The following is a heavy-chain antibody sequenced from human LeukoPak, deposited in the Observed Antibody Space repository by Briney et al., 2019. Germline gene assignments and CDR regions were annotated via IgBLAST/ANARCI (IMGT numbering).Heavy chain of an antibody. D-gene: IGHD3-22*01. Sequence: GGSLRLSCAASGFTVNNAWMIWVLHAPGKRLKYVVRIKRKTEGGTAEYAAWVKGRLIISRYDSQNTLYLQMNSLKNEDKAVYYCTTDFTSVAGSSGSKVDYWGQGTLVTVSS. CDR3: TTDFTSVAGSSGSKVDY. V-gene: IGHV3-15*01. J-gene: IGHJ4*02. CDR1: GFTVNNAW. CDR2: IKRKTEGGTA.